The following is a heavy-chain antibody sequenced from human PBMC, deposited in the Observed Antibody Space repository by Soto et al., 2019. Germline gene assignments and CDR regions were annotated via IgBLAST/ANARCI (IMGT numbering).Heavy chain of an antibody. Sequence: EVQLVESGGGLVQPGGSLRLSCATSGFTVGSNYMTWVRQAPGKGLEWVSVIYSGGSTFYADSVKGRFTISRDNSKNPLYLQMNSLRAEDTAVYYCARTDYGDYGYSDNWGQGTLVTVSS. CDR3: ARTDYGDYGYSDN. J-gene: IGHJ4*02. CDR1: GFTVGSNY. V-gene: IGHV3-66*01. CDR2: IYSGGST. D-gene: IGHD4-17*01.